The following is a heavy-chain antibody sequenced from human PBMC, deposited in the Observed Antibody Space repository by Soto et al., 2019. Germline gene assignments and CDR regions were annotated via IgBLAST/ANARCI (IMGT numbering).Heavy chain of an antibody. V-gene: IGHV4-4*07. Sequence: SETLSLTCTVSGASISGFYWSWIRKSAGRGLEWIGRIYATGTTDYNPSLKSRVMMSVDTSKKQFSLKLRSVTAADTAIYYCVRDGTKTLRDWFDPWGQGISVTVSS. D-gene: IGHD1-1*01. CDR1: GASISGFY. CDR3: VRDGTKTLRDWFDP. J-gene: IGHJ5*02. CDR2: IYATGTT.